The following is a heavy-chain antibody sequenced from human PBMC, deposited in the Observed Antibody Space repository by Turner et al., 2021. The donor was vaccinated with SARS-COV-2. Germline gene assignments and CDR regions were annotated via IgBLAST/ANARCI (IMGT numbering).Heavy chain of an antibody. V-gene: IGHV3-30-3*01. CDR1: GFTFSSYA. J-gene: IGHJ4*02. Sequence: QVQLVESGGGVVQPGRSLRLYCAASGFTFSSYAMHCVRQAPGKGLEWVAVISYDGSNKYYADSVKGRFTISRDNSKNTLYLQMNSLRAEDTAVYYCARGFSGNYYYFDYWGQGTLVTVSS. CDR3: ARGFSGNYYYFDY. D-gene: IGHD1-26*01. CDR2: ISYDGSNK.